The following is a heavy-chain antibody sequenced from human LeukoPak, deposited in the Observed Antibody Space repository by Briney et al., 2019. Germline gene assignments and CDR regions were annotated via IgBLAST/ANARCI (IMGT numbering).Heavy chain of an antibody. J-gene: IGHJ4*02. CDR3: ARLDEGFYYDGGFLY. Sequence: GESLKISCSGSGYTFTNYNIAWVRQMPGKGLEFMGIIYPGDSHVTYSPSFQGQVTISADKSVSTTYLQWSSLKASDTAIYYCARLDEGFYYDGGFLYWGQGTLLAVSS. CDR1: GYTFTNYN. D-gene: IGHD3-22*01. CDR2: IYPGDSHV. V-gene: IGHV5-51*01.